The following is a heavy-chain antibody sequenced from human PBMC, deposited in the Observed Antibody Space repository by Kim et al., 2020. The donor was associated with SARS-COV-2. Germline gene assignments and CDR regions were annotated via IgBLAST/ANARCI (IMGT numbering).Heavy chain of an antibody. V-gene: IGHV4-59*13. D-gene: IGHD5-12*01. CDR2: VYSSGTT. J-gene: IGHJ4*02. CDR1: GGSINNYF. CDR3: ARFTQYSAAWYLDH. Sequence: SETLSLTCTVSGGSINNYFWSWVRQPPGRGLEWIGHVYSSGTTTYNPSLRSRVAISVDTSENQFSLSLASVTAADTAVYYCARFTQYSAAWYLDHWGQGTLVTVSS.